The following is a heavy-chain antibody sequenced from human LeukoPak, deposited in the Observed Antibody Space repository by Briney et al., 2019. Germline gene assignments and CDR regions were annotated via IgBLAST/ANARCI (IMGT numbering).Heavy chain of an antibody. CDR2: IYYSGST. CDR1: GGSFSSGSYY. V-gene: IGHV4-61*01. Sequence: PSETLSLTCTVSGGSFSSGSYYWSWIRQPPGTGLEWIGYIYYSGSTNYNPSLKSRVTISVDTSKNQFSLKLSSVTAADTAVYYCASRQQLVGYYYYGMDVWGQGTTVTVSS. CDR3: ASRQQLVGYYYYGMDV. D-gene: IGHD6-6*01. J-gene: IGHJ6*02.